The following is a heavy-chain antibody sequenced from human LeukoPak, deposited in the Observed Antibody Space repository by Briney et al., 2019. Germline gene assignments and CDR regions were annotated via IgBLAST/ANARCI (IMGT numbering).Heavy chain of an antibody. CDR1: GGSISSGGYY. CDR3: ARGDYSPTLDAFDI. V-gene: IGHV4-31*03. CDR2: IYYSGST. Sequence: PSETLSLTCTVSGGSISSGGYYWSWIRQHPGKGLEWIGYIYYSGSTYYNPSLKSRVTISVDTSKNQFSLKLSSVTAADTAVYYCARGDYSPTLDAFDIWGQGTMVTVSS. J-gene: IGHJ3*02. D-gene: IGHD2-21*01.